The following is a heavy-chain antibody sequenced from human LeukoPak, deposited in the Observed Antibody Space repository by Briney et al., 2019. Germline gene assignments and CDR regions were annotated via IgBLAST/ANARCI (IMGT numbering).Heavy chain of an antibody. Sequence: GGSLGLSCAASGFTFSNYWMSWVRQAPGKGLEWVANIKQDASEKYYVDSVKGRFTISRDNAKNSLYLQMNSLRAEDTAVYYCARGHKYVWGSCRYVGGFDIWGQGTMVTVSS. CDR1: GFTFSNYW. V-gene: IGHV3-7*01. CDR3: ARGHKYVWGSCRYVGGFDI. J-gene: IGHJ3*02. CDR2: IKQDASEK. D-gene: IGHD3-16*02.